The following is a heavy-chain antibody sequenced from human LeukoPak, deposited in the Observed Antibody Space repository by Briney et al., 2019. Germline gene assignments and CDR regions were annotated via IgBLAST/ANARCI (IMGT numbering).Heavy chain of an antibody. CDR1: GYSFTSYW. Sequence: GESLKISCKGSGYSFTSYWIAWVRQMPGKGLEWMGIIYPGDSDTRYSPSFQGQVTISADKSISTAYLQWSSLKASDTAMYYCARGLRSGSYYNTEFDPWGQGTLVTVSS. J-gene: IGHJ5*02. CDR2: IYPGDSDT. V-gene: IGHV5-51*01. D-gene: IGHD3-10*01. CDR3: ARGLRSGSYYNTEFDP.